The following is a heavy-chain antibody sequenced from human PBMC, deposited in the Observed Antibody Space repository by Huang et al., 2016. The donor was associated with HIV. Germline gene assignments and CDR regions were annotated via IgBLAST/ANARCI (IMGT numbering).Heavy chain of an antibody. Sequence: QEQLVESGGGVVQPGGSLRISCAAAGFTFSSYGMHWVSQAPGKGLEWVGLIRFEGSGKYYGDSVKGRFTMSRDNSKNTLYLHMSRLRPEDTAIYYCAKDPAKWELPDFWGQGTLVTVSS. CDR3: AKDPAKWELPDF. D-gene: IGHD1-26*01. CDR2: IRFEGSGK. J-gene: IGHJ4*02. CDR1: GFTFSSYG. V-gene: IGHV3-30*02.